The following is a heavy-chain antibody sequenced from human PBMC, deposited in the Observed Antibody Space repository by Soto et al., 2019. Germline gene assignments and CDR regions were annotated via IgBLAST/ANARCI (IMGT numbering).Heavy chain of an antibody. CDR3: AAQYCRDGSCYSALVYYYHYMDV. V-gene: IGHV3-23*01. CDR2: ISGSGAST. D-gene: IGHD2-15*01. Sequence: RLSCAASGFTFSTYAMSWVRQAPGKGLEWVSSISGSGASTYYADSVKGRFAISRDNSKNTLYLQMDSLRAEDTAVYYCAAQYCRDGSCYSALVYYYHYMDVWGKGTTVTVS. CDR1: GFTFSTYA. J-gene: IGHJ6*03.